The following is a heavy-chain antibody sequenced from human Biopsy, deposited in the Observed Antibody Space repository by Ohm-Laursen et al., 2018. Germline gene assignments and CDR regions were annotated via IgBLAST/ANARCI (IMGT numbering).Heavy chain of an antibody. D-gene: IGHD1-20*01. J-gene: IGHJ5*02. V-gene: IGHV4-39*07. CDR1: GGFISSSSYY. Sequence: GTLSLTCTVSGGFISSSSYYWGWIRQPPGKGLEWIGEINHSGSTNYNPSLKSRVSISVDTSKNQFSLKLNSVTAADTAVYYCARAGTAINGNSLGFDPWGQGTLVTVSS. CDR3: ARAGTAINGNSLGFDP. CDR2: INHSGST.